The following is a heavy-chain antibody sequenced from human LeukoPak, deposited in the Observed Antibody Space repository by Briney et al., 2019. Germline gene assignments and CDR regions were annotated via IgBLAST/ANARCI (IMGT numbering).Heavy chain of an antibody. V-gene: IGHV4-30-4*01. CDR2: IYYSGST. CDR1: GGSISSGDYY. CDR3: AREPPYYYDSSGRDAFDI. D-gene: IGHD3-22*01. J-gene: IGHJ3*02. Sequence: PSETLSLTCTVSGGSISSGDYYWSWIRQPPGKGLEWIGYIYYSGSTYYNPSLKSRVTISVDTSKNQFSLKLSSVTAADTAVYYCAREPPYYYDSSGRDAFDIWGQGTMVTVSS.